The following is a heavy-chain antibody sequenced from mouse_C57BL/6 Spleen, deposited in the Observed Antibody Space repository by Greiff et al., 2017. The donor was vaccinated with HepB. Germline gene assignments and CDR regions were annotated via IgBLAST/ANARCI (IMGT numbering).Heavy chain of an antibody. CDR1: GYSITSGYY. Sequence: EVQVVESGPGLVKPSQSLSLTCSVTGYSITSGYYWNWIRQFPGNKLEWMGYISYDGSNNYNPSLKNRISITRDTSKNQFFLKLNSVTTEDTATYYCARGPLYDGYPFAYWGQGTLVTVSA. J-gene: IGHJ3*01. CDR3: ARGPLYDGYPFAY. D-gene: IGHD2-3*01. V-gene: IGHV3-6*01. CDR2: ISYDGSN.